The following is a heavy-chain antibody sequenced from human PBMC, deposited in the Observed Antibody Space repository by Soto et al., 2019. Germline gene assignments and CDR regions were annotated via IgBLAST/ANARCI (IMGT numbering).Heavy chain of an antibody. Sequence: GGSLRLSCAASGFTFSSYAMHWVRQAPGKGLEWVAVISYDGSNKYYADSVKGRFTISRDNSKNTLYLQMNSLRAEDTAVYYCARERWELLRRAAFDIWGQGTMVTVPS. D-gene: IGHD1-26*01. CDR2: ISYDGSNK. CDR3: ARERWELLRRAAFDI. V-gene: IGHV3-30-3*01. J-gene: IGHJ3*02. CDR1: GFTFSSYA.